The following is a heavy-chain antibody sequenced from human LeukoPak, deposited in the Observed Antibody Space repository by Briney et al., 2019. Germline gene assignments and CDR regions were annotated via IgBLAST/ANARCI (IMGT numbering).Heavy chain of an antibody. J-gene: IGHJ3*02. CDR1: GFTFSSYA. Sequence: PGRSLRLSCAASGFTFSSYAMHWVRQAPGKGLEWVAVISYDGSNKYYADSVKGRFTISRHNSKNTLYLQMNSLRAEDTAVYYCARGGYSGYDRDAFDIWGQGTMVTVSS. V-gene: IGHV3-30-3*01. D-gene: IGHD5-12*01. CDR2: ISYDGSNK. CDR3: ARGGYSGYDRDAFDI.